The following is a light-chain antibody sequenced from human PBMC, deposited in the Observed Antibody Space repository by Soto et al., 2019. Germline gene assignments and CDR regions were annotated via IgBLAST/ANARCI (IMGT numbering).Light chain of an antibody. V-gene: IGKV3-20*01. Sequence: EIVLTQSPGTLSVSPGERATLSCRASQSISSNYLAWYQQKPGQAPRILIYGASSRATGIPDRFSGSGSGTDFTLTISTLEPEDSAIYYCQQYVSWTFGQGTKVEIK. CDR2: GAS. J-gene: IGKJ1*01. CDR3: QQYVSWT. CDR1: QSISSNY.